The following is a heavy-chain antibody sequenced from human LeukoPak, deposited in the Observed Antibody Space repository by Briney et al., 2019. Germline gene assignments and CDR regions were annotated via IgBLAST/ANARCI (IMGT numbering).Heavy chain of an antibody. Sequence: GGSLRLSCAASGFTFSNYGMHWVRQAPGKGLEWVAFIRYDGSNKYYADSVKGRFTISRDNSKNTLYLQMNSLRGEDTAVYYSAKDNLAYGSGPSGFDIWGQGTMVTVSS. CDR3: AKDNLAYGSGPSGFDI. J-gene: IGHJ3*02. CDR1: GFTFSNYG. V-gene: IGHV3-30*02. D-gene: IGHD3-10*01. CDR2: IRYDGSNK.